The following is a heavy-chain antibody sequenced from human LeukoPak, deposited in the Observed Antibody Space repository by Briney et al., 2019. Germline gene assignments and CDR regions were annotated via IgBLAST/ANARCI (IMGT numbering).Heavy chain of an antibody. J-gene: IGHJ6*02. Sequence: ASVKVSCKASDFTFINYGVSWVRQAPGQGLEWVGWISTDNGDTHYAQKVQGRVTLTRDTSTDTAYMEMRDLRSDDTAVYYCARLSRELTVLQYDLGVWGQGTTV. V-gene: IGHV1-18*01. D-gene: IGHD1-26*01. CDR2: ISTDNGDT. CDR3: ARLSRELTVLQYDLGV. CDR1: DFTFINYG.